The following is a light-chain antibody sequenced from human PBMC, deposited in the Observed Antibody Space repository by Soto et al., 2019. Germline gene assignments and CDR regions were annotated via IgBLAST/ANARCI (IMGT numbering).Light chain of an antibody. CDR2: KAS. CDR1: QSISSW. V-gene: IGKV1-5*03. J-gene: IGKJ1*01. Sequence: IRLAHRPAGLSGRFRGRLYNNFRASQSISSWLAWYQQKPGKAPKLLIYKASSLESGVPSRFSGSGSGTEFTLPISRLDSDHVAPDDCQQHTRYAPTYRQGTQLDIK. CDR3: QQHTRYAPT.